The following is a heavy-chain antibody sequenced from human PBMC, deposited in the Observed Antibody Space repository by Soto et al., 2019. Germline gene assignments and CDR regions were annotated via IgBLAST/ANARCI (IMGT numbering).Heavy chain of an antibody. CDR3: ARDGYCTNGVCYTVFDY. CDR2: IFYSGTT. V-gene: IGHV4-30-4*01. Sequence: QVQLQESGPGLMKPSQTLSLTCTVSGGSISSGDYYWSWIRQPPGKGLEWIGYIFYSGTTYYNPSLKSRVTISVDTSKNQFSLKLSSVTAADTAVYYCARDGYCTNGVCYTVFDYWGQGTLVTVSS. CDR1: GGSISSGDYY. J-gene: IGHJ4*02. D-gene: IGHD2-8*01.